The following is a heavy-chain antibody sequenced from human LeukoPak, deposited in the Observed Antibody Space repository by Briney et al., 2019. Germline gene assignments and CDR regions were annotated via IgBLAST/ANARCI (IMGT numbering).Heavy chain of an antibody. CDR1: GYTFTGYY. J-gene: IGHJ6*02. CDR2: INPNSGGT. D-gene: IGHD3-3*02. Sequence: ASVKVSCKASGYTFTGYYMHWVRQAPGQGLEWMGRINPNSGGTNYAQKFQGRVTMTRDTSISTAYMELSRLRSDDTAVYYCARESLGLASPSDYYGMDVWGQGTTVTVSS. V-gene: IGHV1-2*06. CDR3: ARESLGLASPSDYYGMDV.